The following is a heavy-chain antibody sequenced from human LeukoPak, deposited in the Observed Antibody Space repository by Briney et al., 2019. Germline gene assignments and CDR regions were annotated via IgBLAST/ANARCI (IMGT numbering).Heavy chain of an antibody. J-gene: IGHJ4*02. Sequence: PSETLSLTCTVSGGSISSYYWSWIRQPPGKGLEWIGYIYYSGSTNYNPSLKSRVTISVDKSKNQFSLKLSSVTAADTAVYYCARSYSDYDSNSDWGQGTLVTVSS. D-gene: IGHD5-12*01. CDR2: IYYSGST. CDR1: GGSISSYY. V-gene: IGHV4-59*12. CDR3: ARSYSDYDSNSD.